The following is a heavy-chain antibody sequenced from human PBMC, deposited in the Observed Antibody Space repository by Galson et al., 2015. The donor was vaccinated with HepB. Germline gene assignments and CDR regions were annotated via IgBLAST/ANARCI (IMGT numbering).Heavy chain of an antibody. Sequence: SLRLSCAGSGFTFSNYHMNWVRQAPGKGLEWPSYISDSGQLTHYADSVKGRLTTSRDNTKNSLYLQMNSLRDDDTAVYYCARVWQDYSGTDYWGQGTLVTVSS. J-gene: IGHJ4*02. CDR3: ARVWQDYSGTDY. CDR1: GFTFSNYH. D-gene: IGHD2-15*01. CDR2: ISDSGQLT. V-gene: IGHV3-48*03.